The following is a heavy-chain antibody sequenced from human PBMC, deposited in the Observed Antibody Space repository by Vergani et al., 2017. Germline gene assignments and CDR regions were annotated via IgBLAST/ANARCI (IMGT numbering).Heavy chain of an antibody. CDR1: GYTFTSYY. V-gene: IGHV1-46*01. CDR3: ARGAFLTGYYTGWFDP. CDR2: INPSGGST. Sequence: QVQLVQSGAEVKKPGASVKVSFKASGYTFTSYYMHWVRQAPGQGLEWMGIINPSGGSTSYAQKFQGRVTMTRDTSTSTVYMELSSLRSEDTAVYYCARGAFLTGYYTGWFDPWGQGTLVTVSS. J-gene: IGHJ5*02. D-gene: IGHD3-9*01.